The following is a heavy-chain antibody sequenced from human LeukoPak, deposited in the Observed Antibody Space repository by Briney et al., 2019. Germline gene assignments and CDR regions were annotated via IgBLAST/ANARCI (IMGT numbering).Heavy chain of an antibody. J-gene: IGHJ4*02. CDR1: GFTFSSYS. D-gene: IGHD6-19*01. CDR3: ARFVRVGAVADAFDY. Sequence: PGGSLRLSCAASGFTFSSYSMNWVRQAPGKGLEWVSGINWNGGSTGYADSVKGRFTISRDNAKNSLYLQMNSLRAEDTALYYCARFVRVGAVADAFDYWGQGTLVTVSS. V-gene: IGHV3-20*04. CDR2: INWNGGST.